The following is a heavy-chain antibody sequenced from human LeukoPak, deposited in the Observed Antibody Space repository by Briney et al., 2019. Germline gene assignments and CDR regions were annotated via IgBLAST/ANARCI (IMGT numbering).Heavy chain of an antibody. CDR2: INPNSGGT. CDR3: ARAAAATATGWYFDL. D-gene: IGHD5-18*01. CDR1: GYTFTGYY. Sequence: ASVKVSCKASGYTFTGYYMHWVRQAPGQGLEWMGWINPNSGGTNYAQKFQGRVTMTRDTSISTAYMELSRLRSDDTAVYYCARAAAATATGWYFDLWGRGTLVTVSS. J-gene: IGHJ2*01. V-gene: IGHV1-2*02.